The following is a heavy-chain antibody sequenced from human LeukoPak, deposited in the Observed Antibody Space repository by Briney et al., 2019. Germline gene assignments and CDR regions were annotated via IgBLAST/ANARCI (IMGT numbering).Heavy chain of an antibody. V-gene: IGHV1-8*03. J-gene: IGHJ6*03. Sequence: ASVKVSCKASGYTFTSYDINWVRQATGQGLEWMGWMNPNSGNTGYAQKFQGRVTITRNTSISTAYMELSSLRSEDTAVYYCARSITARPQGYYYYYYMDVWGKGTTVTVSS. D-gene: IGHD6-6*01. CDR3: ARSITARPQGYYYYYYMDV. CDR2: MNPNSGNT. CDR1: GYTFTSYD.